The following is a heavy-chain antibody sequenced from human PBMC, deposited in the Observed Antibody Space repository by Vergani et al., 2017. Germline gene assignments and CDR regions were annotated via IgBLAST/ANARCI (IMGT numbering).Heavy chain of an antibody. V-gene: IGHV3-23*01. CDR3: AVLLWFGELLDAFDI. CDR2: IIGSGGST. CDR1: GFTFSSYA. Sequence: EVQLLESGGGLVQPGGSLRLSCAASGFTFSSYAMSWVRQAPGKGLEWVSAIIGSGGSTDYADSVKGRFTISRDNSKNTLYLQMNSLRAEDTAVYYCAVLLWFGELLDAFDIWGQGTMVTVSS. J-gene: IGHJ3*02. D-gene: IGHD3-10*01.